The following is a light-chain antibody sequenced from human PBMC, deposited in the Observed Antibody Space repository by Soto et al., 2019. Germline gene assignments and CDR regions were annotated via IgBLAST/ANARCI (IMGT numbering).Light chain of an antibody. CDR3: QHRSHWP. Sequence: EVVLTQTPATLSLSPGERATLSCRASQSDGSYLAWYQQKPGQPPMLLIYDISYRATGVPYRFSGSGSGTLFTLTIRSLEPEDFAVYYCQHRSHWPFGGGTKVEI. CDR2: DIS. J-gene: IGKJ4*01. V-gene: IGKV3-11*01. CDR1: QSDGSY.